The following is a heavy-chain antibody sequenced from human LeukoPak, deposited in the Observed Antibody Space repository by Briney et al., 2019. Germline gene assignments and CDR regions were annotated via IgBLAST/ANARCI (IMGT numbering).Heavy chain of an antibody. CDR2: ISGGGAGT. CDR3: AKDFVRYNIQFDY. Sequence: GGSLRLSCAASGFTFSSYAMSWVRQAPGKGLEWVSSISGGGAGTYYADSVRGRFTISRDNSKNTLYLQMDSLRAEDTALYYCAKDFVRYNIQFDYWGQGALVTISS. J-gene: IGHJ4*02. CDR1: GFTFSSYA. D-gene: IGHD1-14*01. V-gene: IGHV3-23*01.